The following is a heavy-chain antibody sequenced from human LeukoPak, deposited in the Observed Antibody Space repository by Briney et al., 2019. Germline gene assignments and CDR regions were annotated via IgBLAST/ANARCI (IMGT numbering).Heavy chain of an antibody. CDR1: GFTVSSNY. V-gene: IGHV3-53*01. D-gene: IGHD3-10*01. J-gene: IGHJ6*03. CDR3: ARVYYGSGSLYYYYYYMDV. Sequence: GGSLRLSCAASGFTVSSNYMSWVRQAPGKGLEWVSVIYSGGSTYYEDSVKGRFTISRDTSKNTLYLQMNSLRAEDTAVYYCARVYYGSGSLYYYYYYMDVWGKGTTVTISS. CDR2: IYSGGST.